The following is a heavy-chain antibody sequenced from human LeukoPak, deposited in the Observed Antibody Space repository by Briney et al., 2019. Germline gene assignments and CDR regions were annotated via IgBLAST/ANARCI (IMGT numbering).Heavy chain of an antibody. V-gene: IGHV4-39*07. CDR1: GGSISSSSYY. J-gene: IGHJ3*01. Sequence: SETLSLTCTVSGGSISSSSYYWGWIRQPPGKGLEWIGSIYYSGSTNYNPSLKSRVTISVDTSKNQFSLKLSSVTAADTAVYYCARLAPRVVWGQGTMVTVSS. CDR3: ARLAPRVV. CDR2: IYYSGST.